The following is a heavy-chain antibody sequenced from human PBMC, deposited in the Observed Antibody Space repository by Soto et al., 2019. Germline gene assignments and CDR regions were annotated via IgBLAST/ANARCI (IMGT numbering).Heavy chain of an antibody. CDR3: ARRGFTSGVPHFDY. CDR1: GGSISSSSYY. J-gene: IGHJ4*02. D-gene: IGHD2-2*01. V-gene: IGHV4-39*01. Sequence: QLQLQESGPGLVKPSETLSLTCTVSGGSISSSSYYWGWIRQPPGKGLEWIGGMYYSGSTYYNPSLKILVTISVDTSKNQFSLKLSSVTAADTAVYYCARRGFTSGVPHFDYWGQGTLITVSS. CDR2: MYYSGST.